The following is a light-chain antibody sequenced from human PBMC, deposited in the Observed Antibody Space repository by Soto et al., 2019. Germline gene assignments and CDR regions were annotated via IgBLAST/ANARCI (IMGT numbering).Light chain of an antibody. CDR2: EDN. J-gene: IGLJ2*01. CDR3: QSYDSRNVV. Sequence: NFMLTQPHSVSESPGKTATISCTRSSGSIDSNYVQWFQQRPGSAPTTVIYEDNQRPSGVPDRFSGSIDSSSNSASLTISGLKTEDEADYYCQSYDSRNVVFGGGTQLTVL. V-gene: IGLV6-57*04. CDR1: SGSIDSNY.